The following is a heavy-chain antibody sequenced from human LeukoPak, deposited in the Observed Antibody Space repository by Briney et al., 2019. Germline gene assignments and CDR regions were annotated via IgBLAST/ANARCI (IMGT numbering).Heavy chain of an antibody. D-gene: IGHD3-9*01. V-gene: IGHV3-23*01. Sequence: GGSLRLSCAASGFAFSSYAMSWVRQAPGKGLEWVSAISGSGGSTYYADSVKGRFTISRDNSKNTLYLQMNSLRAEDTAVYYCARTIPYYDILTGYRNVGYWGQGTLVTVSS. J-gene: IGHJ4*02. CDR1: GFAFSSYA. CDR3: ARTIPYYDILTGYRNVGY. CDR2: ISGSGGST.